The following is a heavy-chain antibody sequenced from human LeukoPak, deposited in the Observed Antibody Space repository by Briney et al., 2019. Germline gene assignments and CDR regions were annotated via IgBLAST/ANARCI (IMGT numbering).Heavy chain of an antibody. Sequence: ASVTVSYKASGYSFTVHYMHWVRQAPGQGLEWMGWINPKSGGTNYAQKFQGRVTMTRDTSISTAYMDMSSLRSDDTAVYYCARNLWFGESSDAFDMWGQGTMVTVSS. V-gene: IGHV1-2*02. J-gene: IGHJ3*02. CDR3: ARNLWFGESSDAFDM. D-gene: IGHD3-10*01. CDR1: GYSFTVHY. CDR2: INPKSGGT.